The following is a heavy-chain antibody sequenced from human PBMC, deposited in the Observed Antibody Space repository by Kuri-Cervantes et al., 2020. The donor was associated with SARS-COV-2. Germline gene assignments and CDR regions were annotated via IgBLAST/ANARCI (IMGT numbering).Heavy chain of an antibody. V-gene: IGHV3-23*01. CDR2: ISGSGGGT. Sequence: ETLSLTCAASGFTFSSYAMCWVRQAPGKGLEWVSAISGSGGGTYYADSVKGRFTISRDNSKNTLYLQMNSLSAEDTAVYYCAKEGFISALGGWFDPWGQGTLVTVSS. CDR3: AKEGFISALGGWFDP. J-gene: IGHJ5*02. D-gene: IGHD1-26*01. CDR1: GFTFSSYA.